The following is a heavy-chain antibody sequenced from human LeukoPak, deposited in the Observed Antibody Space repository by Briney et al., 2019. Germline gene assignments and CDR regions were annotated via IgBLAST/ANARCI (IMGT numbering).Heavy chain of an antibody. CDR1: GFSFSNYA. J-gene: IGHJ4*02. CDR3: AKAQDPIAAAGTSPFDY. D-gene: IGHD6-13*01. V-gene: IGHV3-23*01. Sequence: GGSLRLSCVPSGFSFSNYAMSWVRQAPGKGLEWVSSISGSGGSTFYADSVKGRFTISRDNSKNTLSLQMNSLRAEDTAVYYCAKAQDPIAAAGTSPFDYWGQGTLVTVSS. CDR2: ISGSGGST.